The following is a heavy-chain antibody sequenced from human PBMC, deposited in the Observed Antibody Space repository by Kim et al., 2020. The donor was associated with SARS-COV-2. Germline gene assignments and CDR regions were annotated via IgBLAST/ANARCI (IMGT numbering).Heavy chain of an antibody. J-gene: IGHJ4*01. CDR2: ISYDGSNK. D-gene: IGHD3-22*01. V-gene: IGHV3-33*05. CDR3: ARDLYYYDSSGFADY. CDR1: GFTFSSYG. Sequence: GGSLRLSCAASGFTFSSYGMHWVRQAPGKGLEWVAVISYDGSNKYYADSVKGRFTISRDNSKNTLYLQMNSLRAEDTAVYYCARDLYYYDSSGFADYWG.